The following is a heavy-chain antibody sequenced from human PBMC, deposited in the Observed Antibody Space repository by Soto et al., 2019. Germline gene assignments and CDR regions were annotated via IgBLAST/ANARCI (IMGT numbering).Heavy chain of an antibody. CDR3: ARSVGATNWFDP. D-gene: IGHD1-26*01. V-gene: IGHV3-20*04. CDR1: GSTFDDNG. J-gene: IGHJ5*02. Sequence: EVQLVESGGGVVRPGGSLRLSCAASGSTFDDNGMSWVRQAPGKGLEWVSGINRNGGSTGYADSVKGRFTISRDNAKNSLYLQMNSLRAEDTAVYYGARSVGATNWFDPWGQGTLVTVSS. CDR2: INRNGGST.